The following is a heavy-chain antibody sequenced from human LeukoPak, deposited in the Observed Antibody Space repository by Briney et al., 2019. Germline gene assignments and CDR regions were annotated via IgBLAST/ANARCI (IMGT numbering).Heavy chain of an antibody. CDR2: IIPILGIA. CDR3: ARGGKVAATPDWFDP. J-gene: IGHJ5*02. CDR1: GGTFSSYA. D-gene: IGHD2-15*01. Sequence: SVNVSCKASGGTFSSYAISWVRQAPGQGLEWMGRIIPILGIANYAQKFQGRVTITAGKSTSTAYMELSSLRSEDTAVYYCARGGKVAATPDWFDPWGQGTLVTVSS. V-gene: IGHV1-69*04.